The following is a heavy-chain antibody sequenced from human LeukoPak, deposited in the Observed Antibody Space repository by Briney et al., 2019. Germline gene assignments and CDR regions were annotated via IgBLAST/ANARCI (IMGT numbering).Heavy chain of an antibody. D-gene: IGHD3-16*02. CDR1: GGSISSYY. Sequence: SETLSLTCTVSGGSISSYYWSWIRQPAGKGLEWIGRIYISGSINYNPSLKSRLTMSVDTSKKQFSLKLSSVTAADTAVYYCARDSLNWFDPWGQGTLVTVSS. V-gene: IGHV4-4*07. CDR2: IYISGSI. CDR3: ARDSLNWFDP. J-gene: IGHJ5*02.